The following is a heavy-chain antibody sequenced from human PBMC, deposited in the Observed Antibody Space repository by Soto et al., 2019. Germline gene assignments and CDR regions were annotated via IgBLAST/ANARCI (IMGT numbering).Heavy chain of an antibody. V-gene: IGHV3-48*04. Sequence: GGSLRLSCAASGFTFSSYSMNWVRQAPGKGLEWVSYISSSSSTIYYADSVKGRFTISRDNAKNSLYLQMNSLRAEDTAVYYCARNYDFWSGYWVWGYYYGMDVWGQGTTVTVSS. CDR3: ARNYDFWSGYWVWGYYYGMDV. CDR2: ISSSSSTI. J-gene: IGHJ6*02. CDR1: GFTFSSYS. D-gene: IGHD3-3*01.